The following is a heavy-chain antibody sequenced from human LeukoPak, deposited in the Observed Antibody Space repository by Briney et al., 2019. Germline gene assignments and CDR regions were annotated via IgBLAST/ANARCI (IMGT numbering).Heavy chain of an antibody. CDR3: ARGIVATKGYYYYYIDV. CDR2: IYYSGST. CDR1: GGSISGYY. J-gene: IGHJ6*03. D-gene: IGHD5-12*01. Sequence: PSETLSLTCTVSGGSISGYYLTWIRQPPGKGLEWIGYIYYSGSTNYNPSLKSRVTISVDTSKNQFSLKLSSVTAADTAVYYCARGIVATKGYYYYYIDVWGKGTTVTVSS. V-gene: IGHV4-59*01.